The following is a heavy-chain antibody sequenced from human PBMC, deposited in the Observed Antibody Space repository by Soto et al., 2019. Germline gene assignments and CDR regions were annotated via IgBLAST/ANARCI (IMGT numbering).Heavy chain of an antibody. D-gene: IGHD3-22*01. CDR3: AKQGTPLNYYDSSGYYFDY. CDR2: ISYDGSNK. J-gene: IGHJ4*02. CDR1: GFTFSSYG. Sequence: GGSLRLSCAASGFTFSSYGMHWVRQAPGKGLEWVAVISYDGSNKYYADSVKGRFTISRDNSKNTLYLQMNSLRAEDTAVYYCAKQGTPLNYYDSSGYYFDYWGQGTLVTVSS. V-gene: IGHV3-30*18.